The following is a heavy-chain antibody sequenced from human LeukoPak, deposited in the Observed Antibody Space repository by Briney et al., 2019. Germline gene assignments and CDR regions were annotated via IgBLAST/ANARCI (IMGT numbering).Heavy chain of an antibody. J-gene: IGHJ3*02. CDR2: INHSGST. D-gene: IGHD4-17*01. CDR3: ARVYGDYVSDAFDI. CDR1: GGSFSGYY. V-gene: IGHV4-34*01. Sequence: SETLSLTCAVYGGSFSGYYWSWIRQPPGKGLEWIGEINHSGSTNYNPSLKSRVTISVDTSKNQFSPKLSSVTAADTAVYYCARVYGDYVSDAFDIWGQGTMVTVSS.